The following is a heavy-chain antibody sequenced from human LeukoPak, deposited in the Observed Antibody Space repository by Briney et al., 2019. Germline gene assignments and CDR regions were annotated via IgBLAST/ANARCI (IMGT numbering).Heavy chain of an antibody. J-gene: IGHJ4*02. D-gene: IGHD1-14*01. CDR2: IHRSGSP. Sequence: SETLSLTCTVSLDSTTSNFWSWVRRPPGKGLEWIGEIHRSGSPNYNPSLQSRVTISIDRSRNQIVLELSSVTAADTAVYYCAREILGGFNPGAYWGQGTLVTVSS. CDR1: LDSTTSNF. V-gene: IGHV4-4*02. CDR3: AREILGGFNPGAY.